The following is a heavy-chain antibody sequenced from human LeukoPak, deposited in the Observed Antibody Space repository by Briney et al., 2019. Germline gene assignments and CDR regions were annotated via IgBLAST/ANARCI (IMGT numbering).Heavy chain of an antibody. CDR3: AKAIAATGRWWIFDY. V-gene: IGHV3-23*01. D-gene: IGHD6-13*01. Sequence: GGSLRLSCAASGFTFSNDDMGWVRQAAGEGLEGVSSISGSGSSRYYADSVKARFTLSSDNPKTAQYLQMSSLRAEDPDVYSCAKAIAATGRWWIFDYWRQGPLVTVSS. CDR1: GFTFSNDD. J-gene: IGHJ4*02. CDR2: ISGSGSSR.